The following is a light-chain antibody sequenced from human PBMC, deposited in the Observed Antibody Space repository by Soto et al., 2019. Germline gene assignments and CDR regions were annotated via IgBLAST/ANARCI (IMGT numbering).Light chain of an antibody. Sequence: DIQMTQSPSSLSASVGDRVTITCQASQDISDYLNWYQQKPGKAPKLLIYDASNLEPGAPSRFSGGGFGTDFSFTISSLQAEDIGTYYCQQYDNVPLTVGGGTKLHIK. J-gene: IGKJ4*01. CDR1: QDISDY. CDR3: QQYDNVPLT. V-gene: IGKV1-33*01. CDR2: DAS.